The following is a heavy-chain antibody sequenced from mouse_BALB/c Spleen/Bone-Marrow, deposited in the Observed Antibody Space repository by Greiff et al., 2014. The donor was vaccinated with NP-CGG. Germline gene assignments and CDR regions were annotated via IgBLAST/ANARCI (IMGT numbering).Heavy chain of an antibody. D-gene: IGHD2-14*01. CDR2: INPYNGGT. J-gene: IGHJ4*01. CDR3: ARKEPYYRYDPYAMDY. Sequence: VQLKQSGPELVKPGASMKISCKASGYSFTGYTMNWVKQSHGKNLEWIGLINPYNGGTSYNQKFKGKATLTVDKSSSTAYMELLSLTSEDSAVYYCARKEPYYRYDPYAMDYWGQGTSVTVSS. V-gene: IGHV1-18*01. CDR1: GYSFTGYT.